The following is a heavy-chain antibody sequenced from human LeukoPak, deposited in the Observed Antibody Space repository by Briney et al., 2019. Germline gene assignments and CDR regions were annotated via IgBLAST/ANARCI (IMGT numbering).Heavy chain of an antibody. CDR3: AKEGLTAMAIRFDY. V-gene: IGHV3-30*04. Sequence: PGGSLRLSCAASGFTFSSYAMHWVRQAPGKGLEWVAVISYDGSNKYYADSVKGRFTISRDNSKNTLYLQMNSLRAEDTAVYYCAKEGLTAMAIRFDYWGQGTLVTVSS. D-gene: IGHD5-18*01. CDR1: GFTFSSYA. CDR2: ISYDGSNK. J-gene: IGHJ4*02.